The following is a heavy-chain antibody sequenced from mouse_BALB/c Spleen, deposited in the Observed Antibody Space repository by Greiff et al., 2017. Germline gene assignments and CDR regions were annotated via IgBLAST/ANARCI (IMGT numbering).Heavy chain of an antibody. D-gene: IGHD1-1*01. J-gene: IGHJ3*01. CDR3: ARGYGSSYGGFAY. CDR2: IWSGGST. Sequence: VQGVESGPGLVQPSQSLSITCTVSGFSLTSYGVHWVRQSPGKGLEWLGVIWSGGSTDYNAAFISRLSISKDNSKSQVFFKMNSLQANDTAIYYCARGYGSSYGGFAYWGQGTLVTVSA. CDR1: GFSLTSYG. V-gene: IGHV2-2*02.